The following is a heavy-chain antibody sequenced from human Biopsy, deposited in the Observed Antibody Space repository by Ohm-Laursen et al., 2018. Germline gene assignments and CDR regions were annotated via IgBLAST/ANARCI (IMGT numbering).Heavy chain of an antibody. CDR1: GFNFDSYA. D-gene: IGHD6-6*01. Sequence: SLRLSCAATGFNFDSYAMTWVCQAPGKGLEWISYINEVSSHIYDADSVKGRFTVARDIAKNSLYLQLNSLRVEDTAVYYCARDSSRRAREGGMDVWGQGTTVTVSS. V-gene: IGHV3-21*01. CDR3: ARDSSRRAREGGMDV. J-gene: IGHJ6*02. CDR2: INEVSSHI.